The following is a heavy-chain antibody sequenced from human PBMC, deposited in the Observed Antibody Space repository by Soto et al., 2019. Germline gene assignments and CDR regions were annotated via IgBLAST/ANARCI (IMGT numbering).Heavy chain of an antibody. V-gene: IGHV1-69*06. CDR1: GGTFSSYA. Sequence: SVKVSCKASGGTFSSYAISWVRQAPGQGLEWMGGIIPIFGTANYAQKFQGRVTITADKSTSTAYMELSSLRSEDTAVYYCATTPGYCSSTSCYPTNYYYYGMDVWGQGTTATVSS. J-gene: IGHJ6*02. CDR3: ATTPGYCSSTSCYPTNYYYYGMDV. D-gene: IGHD2-2*01. CDR2: IIPIFGTA.